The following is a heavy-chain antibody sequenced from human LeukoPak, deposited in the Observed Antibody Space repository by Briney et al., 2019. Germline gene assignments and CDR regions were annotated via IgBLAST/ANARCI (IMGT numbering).Heavy chain of an antibody. D-gene: IGHD3-10*02. Sequence: GGSLRLSCAASGFTFSSYEMNWVRQAPAKGLGWVSYISSSGSTIYYADSKKGRFTISRDNAKNSLYLHMNSLRAEDTAVYYCAELGITMIGGVWGKGTTVTISS. CDR3: AELGITMIGGV. CDR2: ISSSGSTI. V-gene: IGHV3-48*03. CDR1: GFTFSSYE. J-gene: IGHJ6*04.